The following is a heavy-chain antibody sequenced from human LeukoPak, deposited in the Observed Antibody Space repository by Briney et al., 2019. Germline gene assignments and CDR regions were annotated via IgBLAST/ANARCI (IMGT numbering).Heavy chain of an antibody. CDR1: GGSISTYS. CDR3: ASYVGAEYSSSSGRLTWFDP. V-gene: IGHV4-59*12. CDR2: NYFSGTT. J-gene: IGHJ5*02. D-gene: IGHD6-6*01. Sequence: SETLSLTCTISGGSISTYSWNWIRQAPGKGLEWIGYNYFSGTTNYNPALKSRVTISVDRSKNQFSLKLNSVTAADTAVYYCASYVGAEYSSSSGRLTWFDPWGQGTLVTVSS.